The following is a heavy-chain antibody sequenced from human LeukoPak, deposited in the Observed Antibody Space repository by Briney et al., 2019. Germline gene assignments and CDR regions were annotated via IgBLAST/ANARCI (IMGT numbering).Heavy chain of an antibody. V-gene: IGHV4-34*01. Sequence: XQPPGKGXXWXGEISDDGNTNTNSNPSLKSRVIISVDTSKNQFSLKLTSVTAADTAVYFCARRAYDVTWYFDYWGRGALVTVSS. CDR3: ARRAYDVTWYFDY. CDR2: ISDDGNT. J-gene: IGHJ4*02. D-gene: IGHD3-16*01.